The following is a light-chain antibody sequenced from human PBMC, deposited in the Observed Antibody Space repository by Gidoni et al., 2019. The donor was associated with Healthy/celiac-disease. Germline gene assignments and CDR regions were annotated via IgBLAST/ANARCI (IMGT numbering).Light chain of an antibody. Sequence: DIQMTQSPSSLSASVGDRVTITCRASQSISSYLNWYQQKPGKAPKLLIYAASSLQSGVPSRFSGSGSGTDFTLTISSLQPEDFATYYCQQSYSTPPTFXHXTKVESK. CDR1: QSISSY. V-gene: IGKV1-39*01. CDR2: AAS. CDR3: QQSYSTPPT. J-gene: IGKJ1*01.